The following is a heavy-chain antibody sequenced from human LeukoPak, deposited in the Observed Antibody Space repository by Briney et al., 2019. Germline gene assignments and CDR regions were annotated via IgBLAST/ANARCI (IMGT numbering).Heavy chain of an antibody. V-gene: IGHV3-43*02. D-gene: IGHD3-10*01. CDR2: ISGDGGST. J-gene: IGHJ4*02. CDR3: AKVYGFGELLGNFDY. CDR1: GFTFDDYA. Sequence: PGGSLRLSRAASGFTFDDYAMHWVRQAPGKGLEWVSLISGDGGSTYYADSVKGRFTISRDNSKNSLYLQMNSLRTEDTALYYCAKVYGFGELLGNFDYWGQGTLVTVSS.